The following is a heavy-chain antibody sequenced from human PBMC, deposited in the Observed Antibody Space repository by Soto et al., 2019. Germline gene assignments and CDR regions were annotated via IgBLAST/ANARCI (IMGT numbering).Heavy chain of an antibody. CDR1: GGTFSSYA. V-gene: IGHV1-69*01. CDR2: IIPIFGTA. J-gene: IGHJ6*02. CDR3: ARGLGDYYFWGSYRYYYYYGMDV. Sequence: QVQLVQSGAEVKKPGSSVKVSCKASGGTFSSYAISWVRQAPGQGLEWMGGIIPIFGTANYAQKFQGRVTITADESTCTAYMELSSFISEVTAVYYCARGLGDYYFWGSYRYYYYYGMDVWGQGSTVTVSS. D-gene: IGHD3-16*02.